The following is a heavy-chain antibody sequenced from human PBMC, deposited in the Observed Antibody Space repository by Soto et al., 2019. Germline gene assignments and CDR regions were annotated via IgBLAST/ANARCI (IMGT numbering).Heavy chain of an antibody. CDR1: GFTCSSYA. D-gene: IGHD3-10*01. V-gene: IGHV3-64D*08. CDR3: VKDQGSGSLTNYYSGMDV. J-gene: IGHJ6*02. Sequence: PGGSLRLSCSASGFTCSSYAMHCVRQTPGKGLEYVSAISSNGGSTYYADSVKGRFTISRDNSKNTLYLQMSSLRAEDTAVYYCVKDQGSGSLTNYYSGMDVWGQGTTVTVSS. CDR2: ISSNGGST.